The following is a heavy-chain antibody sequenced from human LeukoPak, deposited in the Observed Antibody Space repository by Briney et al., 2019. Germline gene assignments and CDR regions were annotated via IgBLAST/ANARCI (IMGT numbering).Heavy chain of an antibody. CDR3: ARDRRYSSISGAFDI. Sequence: PEAPSDSRGVSGDSNRRYYRSWVWQPPGKGLEWGGDIYYSGSTNYNTSLKSRVTILVDTSKNQFSLKLSSATPPDTGVYYCARDRRYSSISGAFDIWGQGTVITVSS. CDR1: GDSNRRYY. V-gene: IGHV4-59*13. J-gene: IGHJ3*02. CDR2: IYYSGST. D-gene: IGHD6-19*01.